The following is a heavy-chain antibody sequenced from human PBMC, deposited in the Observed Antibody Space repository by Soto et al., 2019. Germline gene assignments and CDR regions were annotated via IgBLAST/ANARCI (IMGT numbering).Heavy chain of an antibody. Sequence: QVQLQESGPGLVKPSETLSLTCTVSGDSISTYYWTWIRQPPGKGLEWIGYIYDSGSASHNPSLKSRVTISVDTSKNEFALKLRSVTAADTAVYYCARAGNTALAYYFYGMDVWGQGTTVTVSS. CDR2: IYDSGSA. CDR3: ARAGNTALAYYFYGMDV. CDR1: GDSISTYY. V-gene: IGHV4-59*01. J-gene: IGHJ6*02. D-gene: IGHD5-18*01.